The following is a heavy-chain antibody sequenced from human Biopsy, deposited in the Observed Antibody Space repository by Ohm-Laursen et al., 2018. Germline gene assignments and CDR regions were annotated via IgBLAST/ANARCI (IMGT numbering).Heavy chain of an antibody. Sequence: SLRLSCAASGFTFSSYSMNWVRQAPGKGLEWISYISETSSHIYDADSVKGRFTVARDNAKNSLYLQMNSLRAEDTAVYHCARSPGRDRMDVWGQGTTVIVSS. CDR1: GFTFSSYS. CDR2: ISETSSHI. CDR3: ARSPGRDRMDV. D-gene: IGHD1-14*01. J-gene: IGHJ6*02. V-gene: IGHV3-21*01.